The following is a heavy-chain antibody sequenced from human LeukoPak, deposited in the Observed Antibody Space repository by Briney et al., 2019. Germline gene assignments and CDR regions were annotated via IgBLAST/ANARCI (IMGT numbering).Heavy chain of an antibody. D-gene: IGHD3-22*01. CDR2: IIPIFGTA. V-gene: IGHV1-69*13. CDR1: GYTFTSYA. J-gene: IGHJ4*02. CDR3: ARYSDYYDSSGYSFSG. Sequence: SVKVSCKASGYTFTSYAISWVRQAPGQGLEWMGGIIPIFGTANYAQKFQGRVTITADESTSTAYMELSSLRSEDTAVYYCARYSDYYDSSGYSFSGWGQGTLVTVSS.